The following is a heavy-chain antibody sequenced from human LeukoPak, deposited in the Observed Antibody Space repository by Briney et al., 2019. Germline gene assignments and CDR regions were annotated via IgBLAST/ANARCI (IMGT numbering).Heavy chain of an antibody. D-gene: IGHD5-24*01. CDR2: ISPKSDFI. J-gene: IGHJ1*01. V-gene: IGHV3-21*01. CDR3: ARVKDAYNRYFQH. Sequence: GGSLKLSCAGSGFSFNYYDMNWVRQAPGKGLEWVSSISPKSDFIYYSDSVRGRFTVSRDNAKNTLYLQMNSLRAEDTAVYYCARVKDAYNRYFQHWGQGTLVTVSS. CDR1: GFSFNYYD.